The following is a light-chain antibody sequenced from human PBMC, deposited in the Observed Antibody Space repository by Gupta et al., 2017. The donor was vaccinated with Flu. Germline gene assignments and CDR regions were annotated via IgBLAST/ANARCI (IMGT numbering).Light chain of an antibody. V-gene: IGLV2-8*01. CDR2: EVS. Sequence: QSVTISCTGTSGDVGGYNYVSWYQQHPAKAPKRMRYEVSRRPSGVPDRFSAAKSGSKAYMTVSGLQAEDDSYDSCGSYADGREVFGTGTKLTVL. CDR3: GSYADGREV. J-gene: IGLJ1*01. CDR1: SGDVGGYNY.